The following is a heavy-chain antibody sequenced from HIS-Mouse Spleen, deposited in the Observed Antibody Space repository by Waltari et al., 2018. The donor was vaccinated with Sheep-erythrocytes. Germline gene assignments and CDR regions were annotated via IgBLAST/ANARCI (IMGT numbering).Heavy chain of an antibody. CDR2: IIPILGIA. D-gene: IGHD1-26*01. V-gene: IGHV1-69*04. CDR3: AQTGATTPHFDY. Sequence: QVQLVQSGAEVKKPGSSVKVSCKASGGTFSRYAISWVRQDPGQGLEWMGRIIPILGIANYAQKFQGRVTITADKSTSTAYMELSSLRSEDTAVYYCAQTGATTPHFDYWGQGTLVTVSS. CDR1: GGTFSRYA. J-gene: IGHJ4*02.